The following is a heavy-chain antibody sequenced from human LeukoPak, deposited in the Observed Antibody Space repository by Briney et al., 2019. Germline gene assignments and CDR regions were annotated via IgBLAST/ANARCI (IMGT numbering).Heavy chain of an antibody. J-gene: IGHJ4*02. Sequence: SETLSLTCTVSGGSISSYYWSWIRQPPGKGLEGIGYIYYSGSTNYNPSLKSRVTISVDTSKNQFSLKLSSVTAADTAVYYCARDKMGGGAEFWGQGTLVTVSS. D-gene: IGHD2-21*01. CDR1: GGSISSYY. CDR2: IYYSGST. V-gene: IGHV4-59*01. CDR3: ARDKMGGGAEF.